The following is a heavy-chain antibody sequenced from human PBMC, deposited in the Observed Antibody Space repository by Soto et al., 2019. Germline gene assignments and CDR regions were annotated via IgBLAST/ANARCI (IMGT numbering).Heavy chain of an antibody. D-gene: IGHD2-21*02. V-gene: IGHV4-39*07. CDR3: ARVCGGDCHNGMDV. CDR2: IYYSGST. J-gene: IGHJ6*02. CDR1: GGSISSSRYY. Sequence: SETLSVTCTVSGGSISSSRYYWGWIRQPPGKGLEWIGNIYYSGSTYYNPSLKSRVTISVDTSKNQFSLKLSSVTAADTAVYYCARVCGGDCHNGMDVWGQGTTVTVS.